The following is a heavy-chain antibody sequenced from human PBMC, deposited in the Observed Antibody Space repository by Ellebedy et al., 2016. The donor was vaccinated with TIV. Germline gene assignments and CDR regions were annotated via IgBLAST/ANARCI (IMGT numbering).Heavy chain of an antibody. J-gene: IGHJ3*02. CDR1: GFTVSSNF. Sequence: GESLKISCAASGFTVSSNFMSWVRQAPGKGLEWVSVIYNVGSTYYADSVKGRFTISRDNSKNIVHLQMNSLRPEDQAVYYCARDDYDVLTGAGGFFDIWGQGTKVTVSS. V-gene: IGHV3-53*01. CDR3: ARDDYDVLTGAGGFFDI. CDR2: IYNVGST. D-gene: IGHD3-9*01.